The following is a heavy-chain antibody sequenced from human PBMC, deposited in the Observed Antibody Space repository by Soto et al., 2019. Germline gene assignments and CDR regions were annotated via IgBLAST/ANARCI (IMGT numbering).Heavy chain of an antibody. D-gene: IGHD5-12*01. CDR1: GFTVSSNY. V-gene: IGHV3-66*01. Sequence: EVQLVESGGGLVQPGGSLRLSCAASGFTVSSNYMSWVRQAPGKGLEWVSVIYSGGSTYYADSVKGRFTISRDNSKNTLYLQMNSLRAEDTAVYYCARVKNSGYDPYYYYYYMDVWGKGTTVTVSS. J-gene: IGHJ6*03. CDR2: IYSGGST. CDR3: ARVKNSGYDPYYYYYYMDV.